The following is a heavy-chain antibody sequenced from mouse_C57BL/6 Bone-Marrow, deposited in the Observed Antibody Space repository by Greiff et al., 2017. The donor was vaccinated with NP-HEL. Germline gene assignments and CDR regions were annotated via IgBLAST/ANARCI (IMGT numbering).Heavy chain of an antibody. CDR3: ARAGLYSDYYAMDY. D-gene: IGHD3-1*01. Sequence: VKLVESGPGLVQPSQSLSITCTVSGFSLTSYGVHWVRQSPGKGLEWLGVIWSGGSTDYNAAFISRLSISKDNSKSQVFFKMNSLQADDTAIYYCARAGLYSDYYAMDYWGQGTSVTVSS. CDR2: IWSGGST. CDR1: GFSLTSYG. V-gene: IGHV2-2*01. J-gene: IGHJ4*01.